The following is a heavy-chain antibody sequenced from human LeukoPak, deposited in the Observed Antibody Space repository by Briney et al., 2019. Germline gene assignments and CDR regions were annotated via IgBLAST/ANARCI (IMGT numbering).Heavy chain of an antibody. V-gene: IGHV3-21*01. CDR1: GFTFSSYT. J-gene: IGHJ3*02. CDR2: ITSDSSYM. D-gene: IGHD3-16*01. Sequence: NTGGSLRLSCVASGFTFSSYTMNWVRQAPGKGLEWVSSITSDSSYMYYADSVKGRFTISRDNAENSLCLQMNSLRAEDTAVYYCARLVWGGGSLGAFDIWGQGTMVTVSS. CDR3: ARLVWGGGSLGAFDI.